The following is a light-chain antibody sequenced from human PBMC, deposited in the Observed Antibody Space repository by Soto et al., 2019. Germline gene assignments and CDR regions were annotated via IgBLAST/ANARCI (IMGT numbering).Light chain of an antibody. J-gene: IGKJ5*01. CDR3: QQYSSSPPIT. CDR2: GAS. V-gene: IGKV3-20*01. CDR1: QSVSSSY. Sequence: EIVLTQSPGTLSLSPGERATLSCRASQSVSSSYLAWYQQKPGQAPRLLIYGASSRATDIPDRFSGSGSGTDFTLTISRLESEDFAVYYCQQYSSSPPITFVQGARLEIK.